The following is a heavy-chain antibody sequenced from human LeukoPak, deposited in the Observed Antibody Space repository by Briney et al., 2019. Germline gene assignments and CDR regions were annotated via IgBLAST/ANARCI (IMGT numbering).Heavy chain of an antibody. Sequence: PSETLSLTCAVYGGSFSGYYWSWIRQPPGKGLEWIGEINHSGSTNYNPSLKSRVTISVDTSKNQFSLKLSSVTAADTAVYYCARDKRRSRSGGSSYYYYYYGMDVWGQGTTVTVSS. V-gene: IGHV4-34*01. J-gene: IGHJ6*02. CDR3: ARDKRRSRSGGSSYYYYYYGMDV. CDR1: GGSFSGYY. D-gene: IGHD2-15*01. CDR2: INHSGST.